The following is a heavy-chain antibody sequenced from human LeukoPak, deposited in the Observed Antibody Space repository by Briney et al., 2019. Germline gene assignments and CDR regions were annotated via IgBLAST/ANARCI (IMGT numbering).Heavy chain of an antibody. CDR2: IIDSGST. CDR1: GGSISSGYW. J-gene: IGHJ4*02. CDR3: ATYGPTSGGYTFEY. D-gene: IGHD2-15*01. Sequence: PSQTLSLTCIVSGGSISSGYWWSWVRQPPMKGLEWIGEIIDSGSTNYNPSLKGRITISLDKTKNQFSLNVNSVTAADTAVYYCATYGPTSGGYTFEYWGQGILVTVSS. V-gene: IGHV4-4*02.